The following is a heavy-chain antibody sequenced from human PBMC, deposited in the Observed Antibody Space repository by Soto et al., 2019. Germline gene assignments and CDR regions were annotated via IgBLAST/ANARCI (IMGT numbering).Heavy chain of an antibody. CDR3: ARGLISGSHYSGGWYYFDS. J-gene: IGHJ4*02. CDR1: GGSFSGYI. V-gene: IGHV4-34*01. Sequence: LSLTCDVYGGSFSGYIWTWIRQTPGKGLQWIGQINHSGSANYTPSLKSRVTISVHTSNSQFSLELSSVTAADTAVYYCARGLISGSHYSGGWYYFDSWGQGTQVTVSS. CDR2: INHSGSA. D-gene: IGHD1-26*01.